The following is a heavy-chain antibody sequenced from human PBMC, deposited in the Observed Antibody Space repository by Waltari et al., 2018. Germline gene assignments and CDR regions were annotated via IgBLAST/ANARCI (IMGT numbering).Heavy chain of an antibody. CDR2: ISSSSSYI. CDR1: GFTFSSYS. Sequence: EVQLVESGGGLVKPGGSLRLSCAASGFTFSSYSMNWVRQAPGKGLEWVSSISSSSSYIHYADSVKGRFTISRDNAKNSLYLQMNSLRAEDTAVYYCAGGGVGAPRGFDYWGQGTLVTVSS. D-gene: IGHD1-26*01. V-gene: IGHV3-21*01. J-gene: IGHJ4*02. CDR3: AGGGVGAPRGFDY.